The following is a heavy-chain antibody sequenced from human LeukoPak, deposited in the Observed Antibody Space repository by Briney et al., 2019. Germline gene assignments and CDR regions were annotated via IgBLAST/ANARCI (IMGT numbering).Heavy chain of an antibody. CDR2: INWNGDSI. V-gene: IGHV3-20*04. J-gene: IGHJ6*04. CDR3: ARVEDCTINSCQHGFSMDV. D-gene: IGHD2-2*01. CDR1: GFTFIGCV. Sequence: GGSLRLSCAASGFTFIGCVMTWVRQAPGKGLEWVSSINWNGDSIVYVDSVKGRFTLSRDNAKNSLYLQMSSLRAEDTALYYCARVEDCTINSCQHGFSMDVWGKGTTVTVLS.